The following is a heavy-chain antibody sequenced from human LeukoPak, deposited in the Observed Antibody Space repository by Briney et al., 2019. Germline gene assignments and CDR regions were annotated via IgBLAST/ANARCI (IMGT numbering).Heavy chain of an antibody. CDR1: GDSFSGYY. CDR2: INHSGST. CDR3: ARGVNNWNVDVFDI. Sequence: SETLSLTCAVYGDSFSGYYWSWIRQPPGKGLEWIGEINHSGSTNYNPSLKSRVTISVDTSKNQFSLKLSSVTAADTAVYYCARGVNNWNVDVFDIWGQGTMVTVSS. J-gene: IGHJ3*02. D-gene: IGHD1-20*01. V-gene: IGHV4-34*01.